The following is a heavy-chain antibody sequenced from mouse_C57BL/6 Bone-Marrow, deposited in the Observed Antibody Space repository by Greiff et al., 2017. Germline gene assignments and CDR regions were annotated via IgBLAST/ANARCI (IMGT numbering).Heavy chain of an antibody. CDR3: AREGYYYGSILWFAY. Sequence: EVHLVESGGGLVKPGGSLKLSCAASGFTFSSYAMSWVRQTPEKRLEWVATISDGGSYTYYPDNVKGRFTISRDNAKNNLYLQMSLVKSEDTAMYYCAREGYYYGSILWFAYWGQGTLVTVSA. D-gene: IGHD1-1*01. J-gene: IGHJ3*01. CDR1: GFTFSSYA. V-gene: IGHV5-4*01. CDR2: ISDGGSYT.